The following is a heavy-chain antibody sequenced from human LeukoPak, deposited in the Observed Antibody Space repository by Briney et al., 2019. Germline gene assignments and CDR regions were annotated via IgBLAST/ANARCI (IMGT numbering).Heavy chain of an antibody. CDR3: TTVGDTAMVPTGFDY. CDR1: GLTFSNAW. J-gene: IGHJ4*02. CDR2: IKSKTDDGTT. Sequence: GGSLRLSCAASGLTFSNAWMSWVRQATGKGLEWVGRIKSKTDDGTTEYAAPVKGRFTISKDDSKNTLYLQMNSLKTEDTAVYYLTTVGDTAMVPTGFDYWGQGTLVTVSS. D-gene: IGHD5-18*01. V-gene: IGHV3-15*01.